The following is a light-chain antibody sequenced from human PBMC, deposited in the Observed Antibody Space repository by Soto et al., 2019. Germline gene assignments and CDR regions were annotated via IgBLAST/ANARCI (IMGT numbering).Light chain of an antibody. CDR3: QQYGTSFT. J-gene: IGKJ4*01. CDR1: QSISSSS. CDR2: SAS. V-gene: IGKV3-20*01. Sequence: EIVLTQSPGTLSLSPGERATLSCRASQSISSSSLAWYQQKPGQTPRLLIFSASSRATGIPDRFSGSGSGTDFTLTISRLEPEDFAVYYCQQYGTSFTFGGGTKVEIK.